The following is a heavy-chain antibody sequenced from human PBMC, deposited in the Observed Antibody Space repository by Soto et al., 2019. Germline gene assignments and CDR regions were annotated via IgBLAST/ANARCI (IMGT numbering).Heavy chain of an antibody. CDR2: IVVGAGST. J-gene: IGHJ3*02. CDR1: GFTFTSSA. CDR3: ARDGSIVGATAFDI. V-gene: IGHV1-58*01. D-gene: IGHD1-26*01. Sequence: SVKVSCKASGFTFTSSAVQWVRQARGQRLEWMGWIVVGAGSTNYAQELQERLTITRDMSTNTLYLQMNSLRAEDTAVYYCARDGSIVGATAFDIWGQGTMVTVSS.